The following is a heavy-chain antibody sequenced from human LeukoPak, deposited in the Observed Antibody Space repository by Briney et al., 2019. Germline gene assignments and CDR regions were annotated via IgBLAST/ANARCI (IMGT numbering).Heavy chain of an antibody. CDR3: ARFGTTSVY. CDR1: GGSISSGSYY. V-gene: IGHV4-61*02. J-gene: IGHJ4*02. CDR2: IYTSGST. D-gene: IGHD1-1*01. Sequence: SETLSLTCTVSGGSISSGSYYWSWIRQPAGKGLEWIGRIYTSGSTNYNPSLKSRITISVDTSKNQFSLKLSSVTAADTAVYYCARFGTTSVYWGQGTLVTVSS.